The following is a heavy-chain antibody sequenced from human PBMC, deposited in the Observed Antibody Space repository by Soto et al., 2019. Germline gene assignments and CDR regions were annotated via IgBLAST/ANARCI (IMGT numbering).Heavy chain of an antibody. Sequence: EVQLVESGGGLVQPGGSLRLSCAASGFTFNTYWMSWVRQAPGKGLEWVANIKQDGSEKYYGDSVRGRFTISRDNAKNSLYLQMNSLRADDTAIYYCARGGCSSGSCHTPVEYYGLEVWRQGTTVTVSS. CDR1: GFTFNTYW. CDR2: IKQDGSEK. D-gene: IGHD2-15*01. V-gene: IGHV3-7*05. J-gene: IGHJ6*02. CDR3: ARGGCSSGSCHTPVEYYGLEV.